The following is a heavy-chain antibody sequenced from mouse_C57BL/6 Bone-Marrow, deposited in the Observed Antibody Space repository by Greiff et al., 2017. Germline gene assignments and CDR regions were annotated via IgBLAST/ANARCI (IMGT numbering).Heavy chain of an antibody. CDR1: GYAFSSYW. CDR2: IYPGDGDT. D-gene: IGHD2-10*01. CDR3: APYYDNSWFAY. Sequence: QVQLKESGAELVKPGASVKISCKASGYAFSSYWMNWVKQRPGKGLEWIGQIYPGDGDTNYNGKFKGKTTLTADKSSSTAYMQLSSLTSEDSAVYFCAPYYDNSWFAYWGQGTLVTVSA. V-gene: IGHV1-80*01. J-gene: IGHJ3*01.